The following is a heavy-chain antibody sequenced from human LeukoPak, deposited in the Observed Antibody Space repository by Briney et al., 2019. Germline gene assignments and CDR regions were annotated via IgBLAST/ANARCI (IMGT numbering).Heavy chain of an antibody. D-gene: IGHD1-26*01. CDR1: GFTFSSYA. CDR3: AKDRGVGQWELPTSLDY. CDR2: ISGSGGST. V-gene: IGHV3-23*01. Sequence: PGGSLRLSCAASGFTFSSYAMSWVRQAPGKGLEWVSAISGSGGSTYYGDSVRGRFTISRDNSKNTLYLQMNSLRAEDTAVYYCAKDRGVGQWELPTSLDYWGQGTLVTVSS. J-gene: IGHJ4*02.